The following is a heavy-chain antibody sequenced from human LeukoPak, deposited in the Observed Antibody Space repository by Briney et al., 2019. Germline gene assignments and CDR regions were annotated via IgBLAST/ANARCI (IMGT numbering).Heavy chain of an antibody. J-gene: IGHJ4*02. CDR1: VYSFTTYD. D-gene: IGHD6-19*01. CDR3: ARVAGSIDY. CDR2: INLKSGNA. Sequence: VASVKVSCKASVYSFTTYDINWVRQATGQGLEWMGWINLKSGNAGYAQNFQGRVTITRDTSISTAYMELSGLRSEDTAVYYCARVAGSIDYWGQGTLVT. V-gene: IGHV1-8*03.